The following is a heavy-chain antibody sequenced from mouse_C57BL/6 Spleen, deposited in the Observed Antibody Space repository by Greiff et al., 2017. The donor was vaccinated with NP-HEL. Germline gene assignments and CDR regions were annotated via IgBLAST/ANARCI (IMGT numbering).Heavy chain of an antibody. D-gene: IGHD1-1*01. J-gene: IGHJ2*01. CDR2: IYPGNSDT. Sequence: EVQLQQSGTVLARPGASVKMSCKTSGYTFTSYWMHWVKQRPGQGLEWIGAIYPGNSDTSYNQKFTGKAKLTAVTSASTAYMELSSLTNEDSAVYYCTRSITTVVAFDYWGQGTTLTVSS. CDR1: GYTFTSYW. CDR3: TRSITTVVAFDY. V-gene: IGHV1-5*01.